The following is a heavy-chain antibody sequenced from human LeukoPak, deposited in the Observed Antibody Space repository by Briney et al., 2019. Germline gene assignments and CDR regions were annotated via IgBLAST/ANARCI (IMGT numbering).Heavy chain of an antibody. CDR2: IYYSGST. J-gene: IGHJ4*02. V-gene: IGHV4-61*01. CDR1: GGSISSGSYY. CDR3: ARGPPYSPASFDY. Sequence: TSQTLSLTCTVSGGSISSGSYYWSWIRQPPGKGLEWIGYIYYSGSTNYNPSLKSRVTISVDTSKNQFSLKLSSVTAADTAVYYCARGPPYSPASFDYWGQGTLVTVSS. D-gene: IGHD4-11*01.